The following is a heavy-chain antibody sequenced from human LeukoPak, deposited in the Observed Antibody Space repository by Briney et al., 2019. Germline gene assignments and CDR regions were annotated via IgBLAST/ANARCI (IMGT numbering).Heavy chain of an antibody. Sequence: GGSPRLSCAASGFTFSSYAMHWVRQAPGKGLEWVAVISYDGSNKYYADSVKGRFTISRDNSKNTLYLQMNSLRAEDTAVYYCAKLGRGSSGYWGQGTLVTVSS. J-gene: IGHJ4*02. CDR3: AKLGRGSSGY. CDR1: GFTFSSYA. CDR2: ISYDGSNK. V-gene: IGHV3-30-3*02. D-gene: IGHD6-6*01.